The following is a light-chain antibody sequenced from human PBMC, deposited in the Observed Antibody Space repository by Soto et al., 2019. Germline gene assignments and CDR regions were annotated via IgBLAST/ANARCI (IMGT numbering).Light chain of an antibody. V-gene: IGKV1-33*01. CDR1: QAIGNY. J-gene: IGKJ1*01. Sequence: DIQMTQSPSSLSASVGDRVTITCQASQAIGNYLTWYQQKPGKAPKLLIYEASNLETGVPSRFSGSGSGTDFTFTISSLQPEDFATYYCLQHNSYPWTFGQGTKVEIK. CDR2: EAS. CDR3: LQHNSYPWT.